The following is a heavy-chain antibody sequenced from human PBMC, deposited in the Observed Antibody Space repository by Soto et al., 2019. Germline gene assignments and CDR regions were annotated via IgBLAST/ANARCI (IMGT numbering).Heavy chain of an antibody. J-gene: IGHJ5*02. V-gene: IGHV4-38-2*01. D-gene: IGHD3-10*01. CDR3: ARCVELFGSFDP. Sequence: NPSETLSLTCAVSGYSIRSGYYWGWIRQPPGKGLEWIGSIYHSGSTYYNPSLKSRVTISVDTSKNQFSLKLSSVTAADTAVYYWARCVELFGSFDPWGQGTLVTVSS. CDR1: GYSIRSGYY. CDR2: IYHSGST.